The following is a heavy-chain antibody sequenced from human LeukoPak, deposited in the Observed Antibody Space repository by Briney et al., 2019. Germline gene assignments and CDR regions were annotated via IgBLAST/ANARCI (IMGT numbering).Heavy chain of an antibody. CDR3: ARDRIAVAGNYYYGMDV. D-gene: IGHD6-19*01. CDR1: GYSISSGYY. Sequence: SETLSLTCTVSGYSISSGYYWGWIRQPPGKGLEWIGSIYHSGSTYYNPSLKSRVTISVDTSKNQFSLKLSSVTAADTAVYYCARDRIAVAGNYYYGMDVWSQGTTVTVSS. J-gene: IGHJ6*02. V-gene: IGHV4-38-2*02. CDR2: IYHSGST.